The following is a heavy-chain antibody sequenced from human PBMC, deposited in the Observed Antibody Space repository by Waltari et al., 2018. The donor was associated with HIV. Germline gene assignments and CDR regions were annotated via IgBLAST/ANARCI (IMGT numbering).Heavy chain of an antibody. Sequence: QVQLQESGPGLVKPSDTLSLTCAVSHFSISSGHYWGWIRQSPGKWLEWIGSVFHGGSTFYKPSFRRRFSSSVDTSKNPFALQLTSVTAADTAVYYCARQPAPDSTWFQIYFDYWGQGTVVTVSS. CDR2: VFHGGST. V-gene: IGHV4-38-2*01. CDR3: ARQPAPDSTWFQIYFDY. CDR1: HFSISSGHY. D-gene: IGHD6-13*01. J-gene: IGHJ4*02.